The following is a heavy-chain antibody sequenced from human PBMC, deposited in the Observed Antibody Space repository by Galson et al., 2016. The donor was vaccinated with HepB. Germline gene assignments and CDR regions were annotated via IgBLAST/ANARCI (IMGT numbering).Heavy chain of an antibody. CDR2: FYRSDVN. Sequence: SLRLSCATSGFVFIDYGMHWVRQAPDKGLHWVAFFYRSDVNYYADSVNGRFTIYRDYAANSLFLQMNGLRHDDTGVYYCVRETYGSRMGAFDVWGQGTVVTVSS. D-gene: IGHD1-1*01. CDR3: VRETYGSRMGAFDV. V-gene: IGHV3-30*03. CDR1: GFVFIDYG. J-gene: IGHJ3*01.